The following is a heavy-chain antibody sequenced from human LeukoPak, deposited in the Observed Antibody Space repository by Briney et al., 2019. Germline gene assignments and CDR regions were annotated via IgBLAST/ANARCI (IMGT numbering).Heavy chain of an antibody. D-gene: IGHD3-22*01. CDR2: IIPIFGTA. J-gene: IGHJ6*02. Sequence: GSSVKVSCKASGGTFSSYAISWVRQAPGQGLEWMGGIIPIFGTANYAQKFQGRVTITADESTSTAYMELSSLRSEDTAVYYCARDSYYYDSSGSWYYYYYGMDVWGQGTTVTVSS. V-gene: IGHV1-69*01. CDR1: GGTFSSYA. CDR3: ARDSYYYDSSGSWYYYYYGMDV.